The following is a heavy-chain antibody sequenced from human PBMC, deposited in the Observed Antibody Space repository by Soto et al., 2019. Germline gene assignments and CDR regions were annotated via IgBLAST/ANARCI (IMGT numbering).Heavy chain of an antibody. V-gene: IGHV4-59*01. D-gene: IGHD2-2*01. Sequence: PSETLSLTCTVSGGSISNYYWSWIRQPPGKGLEWIGHIHYSGSTNYNPSLRSRVSISVDTSKNQFSLKVNPVTAADTAVYYCARHSTAYCSSTTCLGYWGQGTQVTVSS. CDR3: ARHSTAYCSSTTCLGY. CDR2: IHYSGST. J-gene: IGHJ4*02. CDR1: GGSISNYY.